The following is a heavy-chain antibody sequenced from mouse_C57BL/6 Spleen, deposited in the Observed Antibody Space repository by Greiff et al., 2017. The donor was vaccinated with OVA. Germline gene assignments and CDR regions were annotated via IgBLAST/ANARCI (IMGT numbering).Heavy chain of an antibody. CDR3: ARTYCGSSYGY. Sequence: QVQLQQPGAELVMPGASVKLSCKASGYTFTSYWMHWVKQRPGQGLEWIGEIDPSDSYTNYNQKFKGKSTLTVDKSSSTAYMQLSSLTSEDSAVYYCARTYCGSSYGYWGKGTTLTVSS. CDR2: IDPSDSYT. J-gene: IGHJ2*01. V-gene: IGHV1-69*01. CDR1: GYTFTSYW. D-gene: IGHD1-1*01.